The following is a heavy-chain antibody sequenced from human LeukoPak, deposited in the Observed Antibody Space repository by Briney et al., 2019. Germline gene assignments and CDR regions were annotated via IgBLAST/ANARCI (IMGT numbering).Heavy chain of an antibody. CDR3: ARAPYYYGSGSQTGDDWFDP. J-gene: IGHJ5*02. Sequence: ASVKVSCKASGYTFTGYYMHWVRQAPGQGLEWMGWINPNSCGTNYAQKFQGRVTMTRDTSISTAYMELSRLRSDDTAVYYCARAPYYYGSGSQTGDDWFDPWGQGTLVTVSS. D-gene: IGHD3-10*01. CDR1: GYTFTGYY. CDR2: INPNSCGT. V-gene: IGHV1-2*02.